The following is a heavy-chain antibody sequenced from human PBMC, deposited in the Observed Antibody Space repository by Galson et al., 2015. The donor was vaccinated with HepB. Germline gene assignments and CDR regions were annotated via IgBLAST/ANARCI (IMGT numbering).Heavy chain of an antibody. Sequence: SVKVSCKASGYTFTSYYMHWVRQAPGQGLEWMGIINPSGGSTSYAQKFQGRVTMTRDTSISTAYMELSSLSSDDTAVYHCAAAYQELPPGYWGQGTLLTVSS. CDR3: AAAYQELPPGY. J-gene: IGHJ4*02. V-gene: IGHV1-46*01. D-gene: IGHD1-26*01. CDR1: GYTFTSYY. CDR2: INPSGGST.